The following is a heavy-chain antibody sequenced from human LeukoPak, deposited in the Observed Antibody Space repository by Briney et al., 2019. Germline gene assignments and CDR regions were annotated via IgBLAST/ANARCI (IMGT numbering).Heavy chain of an antibody. J-gene: IGHJ4*02. CDR2: IWSDGSKK. V-gene: IGHV3-33*01. CDR3: AAHEGTPMVLV. D-gene: IGHD5-18*01. CDR1: GFTFSNFG. Sequence: GGSLRLSCATSGFTFSNFGMHWVRQAPGRGLEWVAIIWSDGSKKYYADSVKGRFTISRDNSKNTVYLQMNSLRVEDTAVYYGAAHEGTPMVLVWGQGTLVTVSS.